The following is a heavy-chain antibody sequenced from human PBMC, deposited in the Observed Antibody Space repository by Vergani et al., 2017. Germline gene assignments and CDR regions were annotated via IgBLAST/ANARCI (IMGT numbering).Heavy chain of an antibody. Sequence: QVQLVESGGGVVQPGMSLRLSCAASGFTFSDYGMHWFRRAPGKGLEWVAVIWFDGTKKNYADSLKDRFTISRDNSKNTLYLQMNSLRAEDTAVYYCARGDCTNGLSPSRKVVDVWGQGTTVTVSS. CDR2: IWFDGTKK. CDR3: ARGDCTNGLSPSRKVVDV. V-gene: IGHV3-33*01. D-gene: IGHD2-8*01. CDR1: GFTFSDYG. J-gene: IGHJ6*02.